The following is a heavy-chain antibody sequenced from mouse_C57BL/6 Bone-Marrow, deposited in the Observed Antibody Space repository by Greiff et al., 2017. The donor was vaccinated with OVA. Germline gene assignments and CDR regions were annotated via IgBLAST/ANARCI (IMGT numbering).Heavy chain of an antibody. J-gene: IGHJ2*01. CDR3: ARSWDGYYFDY. CDR2: IDPEDGET. CDR1: GFNIKDYY. V-gene: IGHV14-2*01. Sequence: EVQLQQSGAELVKPGASVKLSCTASGFNIKDYYMHWVKQRTEQGLEWIGRIDPEDGETQYAPKFQGKATITADTSSNTSYLQLSSLTSEDTAVYYCARSWDGYYFDYWGQGTTLTVSS. D-gene: IGHD4-1*01.